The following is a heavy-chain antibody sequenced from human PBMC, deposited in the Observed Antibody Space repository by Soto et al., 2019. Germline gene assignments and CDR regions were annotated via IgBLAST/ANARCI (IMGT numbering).Heavy chain of an antibody. CDR2: IYSGGST. V-gene: IGHV3-53*02. J-gene: IGHJ6*02. CDR1: GFTVSSNY. CDR3: ARDPSATRHGMDV. Sequence: EVQLVETGGGLIQPGGSLRLSCAASGFTVSSNYMSWVRQAPGKGLEWVSVIYSGGSTYYADSVRGRFTISRDNSKNTLYLEMKSLRAEDTAVDYCARDPSATRHGMDVWGQGTTVTVSS.